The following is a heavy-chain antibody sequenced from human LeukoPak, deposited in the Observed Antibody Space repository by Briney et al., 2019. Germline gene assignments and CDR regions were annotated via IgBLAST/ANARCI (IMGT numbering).Heavy chain of an antibody. Sequence: PSETLSLTCTVSGGSISSFYWSWIRQPPGKGLEWIGYIYYSGSNNYNPSLKSRITMSVDTSKNQFSLNLRSVTAADTAVYYCAREVVAAAGTVDYWGQGTLVTVPS. D-gene: IGHD6-13*01. CDR2: IYYSGSN. CDR3: AREVVAAAGTVDY. J-gene: IGHJ4*02. CDR1: GGSISSFY. V-gene: IGHV4-59*01.